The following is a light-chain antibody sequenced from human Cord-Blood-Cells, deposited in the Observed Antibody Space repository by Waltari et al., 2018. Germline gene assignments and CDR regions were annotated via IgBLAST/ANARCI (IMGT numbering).Light chain of an antibody. J-gene: IGKJ4*01. CDR3: QQRSNWPLT. CDR1: QSVSSY. V-gene: IGKV3-11*01. Sequence: IVWTPFPATLSSSPGGRATLPSRARQSVSSYLAWYQQKPGQAPRLLIYDASNRATGIPARFSGSGSGTDFTLTISSLEPEDFAVYYCQQRSNWPLTFGGGTKVEIK. CDR2: DAS.